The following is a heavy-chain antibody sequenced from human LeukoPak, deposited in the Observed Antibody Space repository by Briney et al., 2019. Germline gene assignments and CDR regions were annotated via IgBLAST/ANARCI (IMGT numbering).Heavy chain of an antibody. J-gene: IGHJ4*02. CDR3: ATEGQTYYFDN. V-gene: IGHV1-69*05. CDR2: IIPLFGTA. Sequence: SVKVSCKASGGTFSRYGISWVRQAPGQGLEWLGGIIPLFGTANYAQKFQGRVTITTDESTSTAYMELNSLRSQDTALYCCATEGQTYYFDNWGQGTLVTVSS. CDR1: GGTFSRYG.